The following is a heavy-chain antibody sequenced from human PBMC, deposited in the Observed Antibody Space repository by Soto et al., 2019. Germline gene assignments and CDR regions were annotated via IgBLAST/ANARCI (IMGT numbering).Heavy chain of an antibody. V-gene: IGHV3-23*01. Sequence: GGSLRLSCAASGFTFSNYAMSWVRQAPGKGLEWVSLVSATAGTTYYTDSVKGRFTISRDNSRNTVYLQINSLRADGTAVYYCAKDRLAGGFDYWGQGTLVTVSS. J-gene: IGHJ4*02. CDR2: VSATAGTT. D-gene: IGHD3-16*01. CDR1: GFTFSNYA. CDR3: AKDRLAGGFDY.